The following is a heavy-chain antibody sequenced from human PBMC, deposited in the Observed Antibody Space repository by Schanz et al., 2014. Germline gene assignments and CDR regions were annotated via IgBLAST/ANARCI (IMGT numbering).Heavy chain of an antibody. J-gene: IGHJ3*01. CDR3: TTDNGHFAFDF. D-gene: IGHD2-8*01. CDR1: GFSFSSYA. CDR2: ISASGGTT. Sequence: EVQLVESGGGLVQPGGSLRLSCAASGFSFSSYAMGWVRQARGKGLEWVSAISASGGTTYYADSVKGRFTISRDNSKNTLYLQMNSLRAEDTAVYYCTTDNGHFAFDFWGQGTMVTVSS. V-gene: IGHV3-23*04.